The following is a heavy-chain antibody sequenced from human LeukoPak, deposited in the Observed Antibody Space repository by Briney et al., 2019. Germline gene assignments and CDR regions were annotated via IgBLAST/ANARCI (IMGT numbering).Heavy chain of an antibody. D-gene: IGHD3-10*01. V-gene: IGHV1-8*02. J-gene: IGHJ3*02. CDR2: MNPNSGNT. Sequence: ASVKVSCKASGYTFTSYGISWVRQATGQGLEWMGWMNPNSGNTGYAQRFQGRVTLTRNTSISAAYMELSSLRSEDTAVYYCARSASKGEDAFDIWGQGTMVTVSS. CDR3: ARSASKGEDAFDI. CDR1: GYTFTSYG.